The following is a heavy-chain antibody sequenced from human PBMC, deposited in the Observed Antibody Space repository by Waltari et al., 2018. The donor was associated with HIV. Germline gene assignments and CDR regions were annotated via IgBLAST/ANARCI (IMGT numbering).Heavy chain of an antibody. J-gene: IGHJ4*02. D-gene: IGHD1-26*01. Sequence: EVQLVESGGGLVQPGGSLRLSCAASGFTFSSYSMNWVRQAPGRELEWLSYSTSDGRAKGYADSVKGRFTISRDNAKNSLYLEMNSLRDEDTAVYYCARDDQWAFDYWGQGTLVIVSS. CDR3: ARDDQWAFDY. CDR1: GFTFSSYS. CDR2: STSDGRAK. V-gene: IGHV3-48*02.